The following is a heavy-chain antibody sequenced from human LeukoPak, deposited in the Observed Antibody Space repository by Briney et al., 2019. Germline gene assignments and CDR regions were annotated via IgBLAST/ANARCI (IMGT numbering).Heavy chain of an antibody. CDR1: GYTFIDYD. Sequence: ASVRVSCKASGYTFIDYDIHWVRQAPGQGLEWMGWINPNSGGTEYAQKFLGRVTMTRDTSISTAYMELSRLRSDDTAVYFCAREYYYDSSGYSVDYYYYGMDVWGQGTTVTVSS. CDR2: INPNSGGT. V-gene: IGHV1-2*02. CDR3: AREYYYDSSGYSVDYYYYGMDV. D-gene: IGHD3-22*01. J-gene: IGHJ6*02.